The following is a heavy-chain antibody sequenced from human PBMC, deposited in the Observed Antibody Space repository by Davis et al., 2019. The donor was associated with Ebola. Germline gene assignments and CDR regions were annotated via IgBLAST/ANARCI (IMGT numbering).Heavy chain of an antibody. Sequence: PSETLSLTCTVSGGSISSSSYYWGWIRQPPGKGLEWIGSIYYSGSTYYNPSLKSRVTISVDTSKNQFSLKLSSVTAADTAVYYCARDQGDIVVVPAAINYFDYWGQGTLVTVSS. D-gene: IGHD2-2*01. J-gene: IGHJ4*02. CDR2: IYYSGST. CDR3: ARDQGDIVVVPAAINYFDY. V-gene: IGHV4-39*07. CDR1: GGSISSSSYY.